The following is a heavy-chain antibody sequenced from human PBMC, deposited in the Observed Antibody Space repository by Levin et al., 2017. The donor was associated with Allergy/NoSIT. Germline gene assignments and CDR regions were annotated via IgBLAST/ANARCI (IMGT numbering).Heavy chain of an antibody. CDR2: ISTNTGNP. J-gene: IGHJ4*02. Sequence: ASVKVSCKASGYTFRSHSINWVRQAPGQGLEWMGWISTNTGNPTYAQGFIGRFVFSLDTAVSTAYLQISGLNAEDTAVYYCARDRNHIDFDYWGQGTLVTVSS. D-gene: IGHD1-14*01. CDR3: ARDRNHIDFDY. CDR1: GYTFRSHS. V-gene: IGHV7-4-1*02.